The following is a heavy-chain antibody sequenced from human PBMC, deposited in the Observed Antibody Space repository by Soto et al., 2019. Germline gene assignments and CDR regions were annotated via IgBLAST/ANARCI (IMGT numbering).Heavy chain of an antibody. D-gene: IGHD3-22*01. J-gene: IGHJ3*02. Sequence: GGSLRLSCAASGFPFGDFGMHWLRQAPGKGLEWVAVISHDGSDKFYADSVKARFTISRDNSKNTLYLQMSGLRAEDTAVYYCAKDSWDSSGYFAFDIWGQGTMVTVSS. V-gene: IGHV3-30*18. CDR1: GFPFGDFG. CDR3: AKDSWDSSGYFAFDI. CDR2: ISHDGSDK.